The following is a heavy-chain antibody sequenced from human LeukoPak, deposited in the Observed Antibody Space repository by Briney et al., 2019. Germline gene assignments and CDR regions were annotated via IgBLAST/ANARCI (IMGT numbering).Heavy chain of an antibody. D-gene: IGHD3-3*01. CDR2: IYYSGST. CDR3: ARALGNDFWSGYPFDY. J-gene: IGHJ4*02. Sequence: SQTLSLTCTVSGGSISSGDYYWSWIRQPPGKGLEWIGYIYYSGSTYYNPPLKSRVTISVDTSKNQFSLKLSSVTAADTAVYYCARALGNDFWSGYPFDYWGQGTLVTVSS. V-gene: IGHV4-30-4*01. CDR1: GGSISSGDYY.